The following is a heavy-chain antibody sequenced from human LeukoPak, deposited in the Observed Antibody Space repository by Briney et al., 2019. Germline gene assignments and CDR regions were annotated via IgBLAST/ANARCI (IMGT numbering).Heavy chain of an antibody. Sequence: PSETLSLTCTVSGGSISSGDSYWSWIRQPPGQGLEWIGYIHYSGSTYYNPSLNSRLTIAVDTSKSQFSLKLNSVTAADTAVYYWARSGGVRGHYFDYWGQGTLVTVSS. V-gene: IGHV4-30-4*08. CDR3: ARSGGVRGHYFDY. J-gene: IGHJ4*02. CDR2: IHYSGST. D-gene: IGHD3-10*01. CDR1: GGSISSGDSY.